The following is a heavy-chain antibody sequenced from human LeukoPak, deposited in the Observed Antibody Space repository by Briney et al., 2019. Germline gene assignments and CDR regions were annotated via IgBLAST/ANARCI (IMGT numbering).Heavy chain of an antibody. CDR2: MNPNSGNT. Sequence: ASVKVSCKASGYTFTSYDINWVRPATGQGLAWMGWMNPNSGNTGYAQKFQGRVTMTRNTSISTAYMELSSLRSEDTAVYYCARGGYYDSSGYYEVFNYWGQGTLVTVSS. J-gene: IGHJ4*02. CDR3: ARGGYYDSSGYYEVFNY. CDR1: GYTFTSYD. D-gene: IGHD3-22*01. V-gene: IGHV1-8*01.